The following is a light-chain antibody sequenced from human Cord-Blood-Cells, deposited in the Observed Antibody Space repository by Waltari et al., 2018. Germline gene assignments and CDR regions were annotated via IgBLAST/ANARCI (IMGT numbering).Light chain of an antibody. CDR1: SSDVGSYNL. CDR2: DGS. CDR3: CSYAGSSTYV. Sequence: QSALTQPASVSGSPGQSITISCTGTSSDVGSYNLVSWYQQHPGKAPKLMIYDGSKRPSGVSNRFSGSKSVNTASLTISGLQAEDEADYYCCSYAGSSTYVFGTGTKVTVL. J-gene: IGLJ1*01. V-gene: IGLV2-23*01.